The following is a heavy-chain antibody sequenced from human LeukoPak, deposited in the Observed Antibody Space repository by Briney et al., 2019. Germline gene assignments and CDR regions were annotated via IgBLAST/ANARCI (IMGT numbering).Heavy chain of an antibody. V-gene: IGHV4-30-4*01. CDR3: ARSTYYYDRSAFFFPDYFDY. Sequence: PSETLSLTCTVSGGSIRGDDYFWNWIRQTPEKGLEWIGYIYSSGSTYYNPSVKSRVTISVDTPNNQFSLKLRSVTAADTAVYFCARSTYYYDRSAFFFPDYFDYWGQGTLVTVSS. CDR2: IYSSGST. J-gene: IGHJ4*02. CDR1: GGSIRGDDYF. D-gene: IGHD3-22*01.